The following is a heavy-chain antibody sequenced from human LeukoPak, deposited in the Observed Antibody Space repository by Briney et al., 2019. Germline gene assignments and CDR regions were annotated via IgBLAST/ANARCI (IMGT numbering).Heavy chain of an antibody. CDR2: ISSSSSTI. J-gene: IGHJ4*02. V-gene: IGHV3-48*01. Sequence: GGSLRLSCAASGFAFSSYSMNWVRQAPGKGLEWVSYISSSSSTIYYADSVKGRFTISRDNSKNTLYLQMNSLRAEDTAVYYCARPLWFGEKGGLDYWGQGTLVTVSS. CDR3: ARPLWFGEKGGLDY. CDR1: GFAFSSYS. D-gene: IGHD3-10*01.